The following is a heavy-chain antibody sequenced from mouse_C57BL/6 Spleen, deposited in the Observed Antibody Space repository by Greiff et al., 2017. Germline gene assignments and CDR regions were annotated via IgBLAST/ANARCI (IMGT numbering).Heavy chain of an antibody. V-gene: IGHV1-80*01. Sequence: VQLQQSGAELVKPGASVKISCKASGYAFSSYWMNWVKQRPGKGLEWIGQIYPGDGDTNYNGKFKGKATLTADKSSSTAYMQLSSLTSEDSAVYFCARTGTRGNYFDYCGQGTTLTVSS. CDR3: ARTGTRGNYFDY. J-gene: IGHJ2*01. D-gene: IGHD4-1*01. CDR1: GYAFSSYW. CDR2: IYPGDGDT.